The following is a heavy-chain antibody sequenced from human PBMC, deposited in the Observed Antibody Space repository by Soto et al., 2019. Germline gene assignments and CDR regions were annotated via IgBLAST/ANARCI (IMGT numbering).Heavy chain of an antibody. CDR3: AREPNSIDY. J-gene: IGHJ4*02. D-gene: IGHD1-7*01. Sequence: EVQLVESGGGLVQPGGSLRLSCAASRFTFSNYRMSWVRQAPGKGLEWVANIKQDGSEKYYVDSVKGRFTISRDNAKNSLYLQMNSLRAEDTAVYYCAREPNSIDYWGQGTLVTVSS. V-gene: IGHV3-7*01. CDR2: IKQDGSEK. CDR1: RFTFSNYR.